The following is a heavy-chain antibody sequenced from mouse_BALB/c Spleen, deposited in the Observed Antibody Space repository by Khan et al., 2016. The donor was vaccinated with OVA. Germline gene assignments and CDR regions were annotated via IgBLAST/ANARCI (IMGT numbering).Heavy chain of an antibody. CDR3: ARSTYRYAFVY. CDR1: GDSITSGY. CDR2: IIYTGYT. D-gene: IGHD2-12*01. Sequence: EVKLEVSGPSLVKPSQTLSLTCSVTGDSITSGYWNWIRKFPGNKLEYMGYIIYTGYTYYNPSLQSRISITRHTSKNQYYLQLNSVTDEDTATYYCARSTYRYAFVYWGQGTLVTVSA. V-gene: IGHV3-8*02. J-gene: IGHJ3*01.